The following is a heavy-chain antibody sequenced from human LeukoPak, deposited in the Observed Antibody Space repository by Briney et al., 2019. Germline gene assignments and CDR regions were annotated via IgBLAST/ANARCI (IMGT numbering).Heavy chain of an antibody. D-gene: IGHD3-22*01. J-gene: IGHJ4*02. CDR1: GFTFSSYN. CDR3: ARDGRNYYDRSGYYSALAY. V-gene: IGHV3-21*01. CDR2: ISSSGSYI. Sequence: KPGGSLRLSCAASGFTFSSYNMNWVRQAPGRGLEWVSSISSSGSYIYYADSVKGRFTISRDNAKNSLYLQMNSLRAEDTAVYYCARDGRNYYDRSGYYSALAYWGQGTLVTVSS.